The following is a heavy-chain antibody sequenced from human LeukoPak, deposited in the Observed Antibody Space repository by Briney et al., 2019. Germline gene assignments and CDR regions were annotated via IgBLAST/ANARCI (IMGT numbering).Heavy chain of an antibody. J-gene: IGHJ4*02. Sequence: GGSLRLFCAASEFTFSNYWMNWVRQAPGKGLEWVANINQDGSERFYVDSVKGRFTISRDNAKNSLYLQMNSLGAEDTAVYYCARGLDCRSTSCYLDTWGQGTLVTVPS. D-gene: IGHD2-2*01. V-gene: IGHV3-7*01. CDR3: ARGLDCRSTSCYLDT. CDR2: INQDGSER. CDR1: EFTFSNYW.